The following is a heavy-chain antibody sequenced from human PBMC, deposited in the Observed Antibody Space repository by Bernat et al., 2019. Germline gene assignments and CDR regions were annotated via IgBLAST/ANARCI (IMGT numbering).Heavy chain of an antibody. J-gene: IGHJ4*02. CDR3: ASYYDFWSGYYFDY. CDR2: ISGSGGST. CDR1: GFTFSSYA. D-gene: IGHD3-3*01. Sequence: EVQLLESGGGLVQPGGSLRLFCAASGFTFSSYAMSWVRQAPGKGLEWVSAISGSGGSTYYADSVKGRFTISRDNSKNTLYLQMNSLRAEDTAVYYCASYYDFWSGYYFDYWGQGTLVTVSS. V-gene: IGHV3-23*01.